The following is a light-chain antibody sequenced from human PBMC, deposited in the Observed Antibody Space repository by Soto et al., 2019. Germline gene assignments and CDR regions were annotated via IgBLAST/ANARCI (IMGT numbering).Light chain of an antibody. J-gene: IGLJ2*01. CDR2: NIN. Sequence: QSVLTQAPSVSGTPGQRVTISCSGSRSNIGSNTVNWCQQLPGTAPKLLIFNINQRPSGVPDRFSGSKSGTSASLAISGLQSEDEADYYCAAWDDSLNGSLVFGGGTKLTVL. CDR3: AAWDDSLNGSLV. V-gene: IGLV1-44*01. CDR1: RSNIGSNT.